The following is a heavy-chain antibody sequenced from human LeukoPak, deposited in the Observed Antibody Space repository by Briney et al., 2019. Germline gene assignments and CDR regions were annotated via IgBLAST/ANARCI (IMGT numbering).Heavy chain of an antibody. Sequence: SETLSLTCTVSGGSISSGGYYWSWIRQHPGKGLEWFGYIYYSGSTYYNPSLKSRVTISVDTSKNQFSLKLSSVTAADTAVYYCARVGGATGYHDYWGQGTLVTVSS. D-gene: IGHD3-9*01. CDR1: GGSISSGGYY. J-gene: IGHJ4*02. CDR2: IYYSGST. V-gene: IGHV4-31*03. CDR3: ARVGGATGYHDY.